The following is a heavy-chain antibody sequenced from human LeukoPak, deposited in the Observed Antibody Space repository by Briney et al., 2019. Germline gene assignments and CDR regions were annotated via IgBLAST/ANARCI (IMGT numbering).Heavy chain of an antibody. J-gene: IGHJ4*02. CDR3: AKGRSLEIAVAGTVFDY. V-gene: IGHV3-66*01. D-gene: IGHD6-19*01. CDR2: IYSGGGT. CDR1: GFTVSSNY. Sequence: GGSLRLSCAASGFTVSSNYMGWVRQAPGKGLEWVSVIYSGGGTYYADSVKGRFTISRDNSKNMIYLEMSSLKAEDTAVYYCAKGRSLEIAVAGTVFDYWGQGTLVTVSS.